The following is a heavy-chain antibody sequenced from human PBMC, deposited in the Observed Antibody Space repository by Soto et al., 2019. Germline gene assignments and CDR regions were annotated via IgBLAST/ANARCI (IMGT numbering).Heavy chain of an antibody. CDR3: ARALLRDYYGMDV. J-gene: IGHJ6*02. V-gene: IGHV3-21*01. CDR2: ISSSSSYI. CDR1: GFTFSSYG. Sequence: GGSLRLSCAASGFTFSSYGMNWVRQAPGKGLEWVSSISSSSSYIYYADSVKGRFTISRDNAKNSLYLQMNSLRAEDTAVYYCARALLRDYYGMDVWGQGTTVTVSS. D-gene: IGHD2-15*01.